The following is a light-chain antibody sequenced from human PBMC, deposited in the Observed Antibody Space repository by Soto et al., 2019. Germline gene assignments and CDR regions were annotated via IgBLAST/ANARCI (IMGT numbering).Light chain of an antibody. Sequence: DIQMTHSPSARSASVGEGVTISFRASQSIRSWLAWYQQKPGKAPNLLIYDASDLESGVPSRFSGSGSEKEFTLTISSLQPDDFATYYCQQYSSYWTFGQGTKVDIK. CDR2: DAS. CDR3: QQYSSYWT. J-gene: IGKJ1*01. CDR1: QSIRSW. V-gene: IGKV1-5*01.